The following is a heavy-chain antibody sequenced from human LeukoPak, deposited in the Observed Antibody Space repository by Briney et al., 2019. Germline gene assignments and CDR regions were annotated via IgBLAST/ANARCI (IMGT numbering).Heavy chain of an antibody. CDR1: GFTFSTYS. CDR3: ASGAVVVPAAIARKIPNWFDP. J-gene: IGHJ5*02. V-gene: IGHV3-21*01. Sequence: PGGSLRLSCAASGFTFSTYSVNWVRQAPGKGLEWVSSISTSSTYIYYADSVKGRFTISRDNAKNSLYLQMNSLRAEDTAVYYCASGAVVVPAAIARKIPNWFDPWGQGTLVTVSS. D-gene: IGHD2-2*01. CDR2: ISTSSTYI.